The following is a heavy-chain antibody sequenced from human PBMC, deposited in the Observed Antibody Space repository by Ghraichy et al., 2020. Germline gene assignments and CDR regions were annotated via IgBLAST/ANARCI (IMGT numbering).Heavy chain of an antibody. CDR1: GGSISSSSYY. CDR3: ASHPGSGYAR. V-gene: IGHV4-39*01. J-gene: IGHJ4*02. Sequence: SETLSLTCTVSGGSISSSSYYWGWIRQPPGKGLEWIGSIYYSGSTYYNPSLKSRVTISVDTSKNQFSLKLSSVTAADTAVYYCASHPGSGYARWGQGTLVTVSS. CDR2: IYYSGST. D-gene: IGHD5-12*01.